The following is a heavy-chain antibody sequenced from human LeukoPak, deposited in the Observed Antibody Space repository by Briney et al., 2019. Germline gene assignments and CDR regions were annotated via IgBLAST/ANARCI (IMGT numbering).Heavy chain of an antibody. V-gene: IGHV4-38-2*02. CDR2: IYHSSST. J-gene: IGHJ2*01. D-gene: IGHD3-3*01. CDR3: ARFGDFWNGRDSDWYFDL. Sequence: SETLSLTCTVSGYSIGTGYYWAWIRQPPGKGLEWIGSIYHSSSTYYNPSLNSRVIISVDTSKNQFSLKLSSVTAADTAVYFCARFGDFWNGRDSDWYFDLWGRGTLVTVSS. CDR1: GYSIGTGYY.